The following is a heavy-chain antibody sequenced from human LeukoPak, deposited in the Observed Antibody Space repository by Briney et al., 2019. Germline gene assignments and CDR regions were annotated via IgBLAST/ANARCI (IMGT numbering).Heavy chain of an antibody. CDR3: ARDGGMVRGVIFYFDY. Sequence: GRSLRLSCAASGFTFSSYGMHWVRQAPGKGLEWVAVIWYDGSNKYYADSVKGRFTISRDNSKNTLYLQMNSLRAEDTAVYYCARDGGMVRGVIFYFDYWGQGALVAVSS. J-gene: IGHJ4*02. V-gene: IGHV3-33*01. CDR1: GFTFSSYG. CDR2: IWYDGSNK. D-gene: IGHD3-10*01.